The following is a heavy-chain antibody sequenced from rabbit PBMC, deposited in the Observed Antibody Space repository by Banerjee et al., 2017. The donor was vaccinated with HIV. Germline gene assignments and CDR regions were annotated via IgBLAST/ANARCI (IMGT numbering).Heavy chain of an antibody. D-gene: IGHD1-1*01. CDR1: GFSFSSNYY. V-gene: IGHV1S45*01. Sequence: QEQLVESGGGLVQPEGSLTLTCTASGFSFSSNYYMCWVRQAPGKGLEWIACIHAGSSGRTYYASWAKGRFTISKTSSTTVTLQMTSLTAADTATYFCARGSSSSGFGFNLWGPGTL. J-gene: IGHJ4*01. CDR2: IHAGSSGRT. CDR3: ARGSSSSGFGFNL.